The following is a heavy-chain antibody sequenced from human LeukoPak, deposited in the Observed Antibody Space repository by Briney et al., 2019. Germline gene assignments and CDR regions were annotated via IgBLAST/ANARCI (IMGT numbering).Heavy chain of an antibody. CDR2: IYHSGGS. D-gene: IGHD1-1*01. V-gene: IGHV4-38-2*01. Sequence: SETLPLTCVVSGYSISNDYYWGWIRQPPGKGLKWIGNIYHSGGSYYNPSLKSRVTILVDTSKNQFSLKLSSVTAADTAVYYCGKAGTTGIHHCFDPWGQGNRVTVSS. CDR3: GKAGTTGIHHCFDP. J-gene: IGHJ5*02. CDR1: GYSISNDYY.